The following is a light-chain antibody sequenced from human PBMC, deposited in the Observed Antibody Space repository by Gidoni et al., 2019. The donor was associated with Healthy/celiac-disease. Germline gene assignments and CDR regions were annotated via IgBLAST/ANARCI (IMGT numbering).Light chain of an antibody. CDR2: KDR. CDR1: ALPSQY. Sequence: SYELTQHPPGPVSPGQTARITCSGDALPSQYAFWYQQKPGQAPVLVIYKDRERPSGIPERFSGSSSGTTVTLTISGVQAEDEADYYCQSADSSGTYNWVFGGGTKLTVL. V-gene: IGLV3-25*03. J-gene: IGLJ3*02. CDR3: QSADSSGTYNWV.